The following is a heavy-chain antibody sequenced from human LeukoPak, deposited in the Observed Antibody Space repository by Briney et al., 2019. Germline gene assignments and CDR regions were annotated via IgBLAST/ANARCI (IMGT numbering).Heavy chain of an antibody. Sequence: SETLSLTCTVSGGSISSGSYYWSWIRQPAGKGLEWIGYIYYSGSTYYNPSLKSRVTISVDTSKNQFSLKLSSVTAADTAVYYCARVVSYDSSRELYYFDYWGQGTLVTVSS. CDR2: IYYSGST. D-gene: IGHD3-22*01. V-gene: IGHV4-30-4*08. CDR3: ARVVSYDSSRELYYFDY. J-gene: IGHJ4*02. CDR1: GGSISSGSYY.